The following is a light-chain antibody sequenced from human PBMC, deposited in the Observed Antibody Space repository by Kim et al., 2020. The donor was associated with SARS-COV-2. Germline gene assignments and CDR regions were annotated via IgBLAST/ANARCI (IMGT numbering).Light chain of an antibody. Sequence: ALGQTVRMTCQGASLRSYYASWYQQKPGQAPVLVIYGKNNRPSGIPDRFSGSSSGNTASLTITGAQAEDEADYYCNSRDSSGNFVVFGGGTQLTVL. J-gene: IGLJ2*01. CDR1: SLRSYY. V-gene: IGLV3-19*01. CDR2: GKN. CDR3: NSRDSSGNFVV.